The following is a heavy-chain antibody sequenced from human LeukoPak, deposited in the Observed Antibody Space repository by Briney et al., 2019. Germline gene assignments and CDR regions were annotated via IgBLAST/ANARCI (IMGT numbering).Heavy chain of an antibody. J-gene: IGHJ5*02. CDR2: TYYRSKWYN. CDR1: GDSVSSNSAA. D-gene: IGHD3-3*01. Sequence: SQTLSLTCAISGDSVSSNSAAWNWIRQSPSRGLEWLGRTYYRSKWYNDYAVSVKSRITINPDTSKNQFSLQLNSVTPEDTAVYNCAAEEGSDYDPRFDPWGQGTLVTVSS. CDR3: AAEEGSDYDPRFDP. V-gene: IGHV6-1*01.